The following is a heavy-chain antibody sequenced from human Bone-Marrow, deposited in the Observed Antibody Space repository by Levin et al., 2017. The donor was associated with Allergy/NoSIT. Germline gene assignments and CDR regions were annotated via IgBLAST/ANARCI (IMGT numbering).Heavy chain of an antibody. Sequence: PSETLSLTCTVSGGSLSNSYWNWIRQSPGKGLEWIGYVYFRGTTSYSPSLNSRVTISIDKSTNQFSLKLRSLTEVDTAVYYCARGRSFGSGWAAGEYYFDQWGQGTLVTVSS. D-gene: IGHD6-19*01. CDR1: GGSLSNSY. V-gene: IGHV4-59*01. CDR3: ARGRSFGSGWAAGEYYFDQ. J-gene: IGHJ4*02. CDR2: VYFRGTT.